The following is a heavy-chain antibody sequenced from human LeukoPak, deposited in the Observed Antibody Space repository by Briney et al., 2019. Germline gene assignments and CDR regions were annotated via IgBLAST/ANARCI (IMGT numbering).Heavy chain of an antibody. D-gene: IGHD5-12*01. CDR2: IRPGGRV. CDR3: APIKIGATPSFDY. V-gene: IGHV1-46*01. CDR1: GYTFANYY. Sequence: ASVKVSCKASGYTFANYYIHWVRQAPGQGLEWMGIIRPGGRVQYTQKSQDRVTMTWDTSTSTVYMDLSSLRSEDAAVYYCAPIKIGATPSFDYWGQGTLVTVSS. J-gene: IGHJ4*02.